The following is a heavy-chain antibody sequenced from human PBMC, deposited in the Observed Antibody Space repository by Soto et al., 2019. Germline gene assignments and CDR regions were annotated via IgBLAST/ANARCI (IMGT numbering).Heavy chain of an antibody. Sequence: ASVKVSFKASCYTFTSYGISWVRQAPGQGLEWMGWISAYNGNTNYAQKLQGRVTMTTDTSTSTAYMELRSLRSDDTAVYYCARDRPFSGSYHFDYWGQGTLVTVSS. CDR1: CYTFTSYG. CDR3: ARDRPFSGSYHFDY. CDR2: ISAYNGNT. D-gene: IGHD1-26*01. V-gene: IGHV1-18*01. J-gene: IGHJ4*02.